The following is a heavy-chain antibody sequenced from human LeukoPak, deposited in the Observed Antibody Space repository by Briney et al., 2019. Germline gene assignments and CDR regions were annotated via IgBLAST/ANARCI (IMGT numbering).Heavy chain of an antibody. CDR3: ARDRSSGWYLFDY. D-gene: IGHD6-19*01. V-gene: IGHV3-21*01. J-gene: IGHJ4*02. Sequence: GGSLRLSCAASGFTFSSYSMNWVRQAPGKGLEWVSSISSSSSYIYYADSVKGRFTISRDNAKNSLYLQMNSLRAEDTAVYYCARDRSSGWYLFDYWDQGTLVTVSS. CDR1: GFTFSSYS. CDR2: ISSSSSYI.